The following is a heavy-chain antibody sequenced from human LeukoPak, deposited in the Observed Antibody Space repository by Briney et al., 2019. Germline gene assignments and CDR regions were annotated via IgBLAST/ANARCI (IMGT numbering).Heavy chain of an antibody. CDR2: ISAYNGNT. Sequence: ASVKVSCKASGYTFTSYGISWVRQAPGQGLEWMGWISAYNGNTNYAQKLQGRVTMTTDTSTSTAYMELRSLRSDDTAVYYCAGDAPQWELPPGDYYGMDVWGQGTTVTVSS. CDR3: AGDAPQWELPPGDYYGMDV. V-gene: IGHV1-18*01. D-gene: IGHD1-26*01. CDR1: GYTFTSYG. J-gene: IGHJ6*02.